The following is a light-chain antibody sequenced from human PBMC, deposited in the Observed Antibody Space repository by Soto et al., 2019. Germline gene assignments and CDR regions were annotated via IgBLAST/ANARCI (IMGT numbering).Light chain of an antibody. V-gene: IGKV3-20*01. CDR1: QSVSSTL. Sequence: EIVLTQSPVALSLSPGERATLSCRASQSVSSTLLTWYQQKPGQAPRLLIYGVSSRATGIPDRFSGSGSGTALTLTIIRLEPEVLAVYFCHRSGDSSQTFGRGAKREI. J-gene: IGKJ1*01. CDR2: GVS. CDR3: HRSGDSSQT.